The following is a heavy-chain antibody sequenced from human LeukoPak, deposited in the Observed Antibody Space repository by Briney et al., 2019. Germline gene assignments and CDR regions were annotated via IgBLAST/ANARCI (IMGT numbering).Heavy chain of an antibody. Sequence: GGSVKVSCKASGGTFSSYAISWVRQAPGQGLEWMGGIIPIFGTANYAQKFQGRVTITTDESTSTAYMELSSLRSEDTAVYYCAGDFWSGYYHSDYWGQGTLVTVSS. D-gene: IGHD3-3*01. CDR1: GGTFSSYA. CDR3: AGDFWSGYYHSDY. V-gene: IGHV1-69*05. CDR2: IIPIFGTA. J-gene: IGHJ4*02.